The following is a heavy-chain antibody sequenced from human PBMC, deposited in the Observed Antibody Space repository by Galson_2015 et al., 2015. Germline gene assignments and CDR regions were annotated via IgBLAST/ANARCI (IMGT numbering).Heavy chain of an antibody. CDR1: GFTFSNAW. Sequence: SLILSCAASGFTFSNAWMSWVRQAPGKGLEWVGRIKSKTDGGTTDYAAPVKGRFTISRDDSKNTLYLQMNSLKTEDTAVYYCTTDLIHVVVLTNWGQGTLVTVSS. D-gene: IGHD3-22*01. CDR3: TTDLIHVVVLTN. V-gene: IGHV3-15*01. J-gene: IGHJ4*02. CDR2: IKSKTDGGTT.